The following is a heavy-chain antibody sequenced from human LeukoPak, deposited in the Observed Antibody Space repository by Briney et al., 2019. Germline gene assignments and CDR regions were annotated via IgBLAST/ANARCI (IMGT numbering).Heavy chain of an antibody. V-gene: IGHV4-59*01. CDR2: IYYSGST. D-gene: IGHD5-18*01. J-gene: IGHJ6*03. Sequence: SETLSLTCTVAGGSISSYYWSWIRQPPGKGLEWIGYIYYSGSTNYNPSLKSRVTISVDTSKNQFSLKLSSVTAADTAVYYCARLTAYYYMDVWGKGTTVTVSS. CDR1: GGSISSYY. CDR3: ARLTAYYYMDV.